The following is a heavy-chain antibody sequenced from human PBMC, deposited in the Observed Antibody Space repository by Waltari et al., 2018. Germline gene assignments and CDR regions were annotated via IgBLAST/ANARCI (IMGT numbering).Heavy chain of an antibody. CDR3: ARGAAAGKGAHWFDP. V-gene: IGHV1-8*01. CDR1: GYTFTSYD. J-gene: IGHJ5*02. D-gene: IGHD6-13*01. Sequence: QVQLVQSGAEVKKPGASVKVSCKASGYTFTSYDINWVRQATGQGLEWMGWMNPNSGNTGYAQKFQDRLIMTTDTSRSTAYMELTSLTSEDTAVYYCARGAAAGKGAHWFDPWGQGTLVIVSS. CDR2: MNPNSGNT.